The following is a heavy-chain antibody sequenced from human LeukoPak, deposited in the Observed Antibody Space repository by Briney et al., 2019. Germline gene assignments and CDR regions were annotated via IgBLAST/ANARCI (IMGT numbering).Heavy chain of an antibody. V-gene: IGHV4-39*01. CDR2: MFYSGST. D-gene: IGHD3-9*01. CDR1: GDSISSSYYY. Sequence: PSETLSLTCTVSGDSISSSYYYWGWIRQPPGGGLEWIGSMFYSGSTYYNPSLKSRVTISVDTSKNQFSLKLSSVTAADTAVYYCARQYSDILTGYHRGELYWYFDLWGRGTLVTVSS. CDR3: ARQYSDILTGYHRGELYWYFDL. J-gene: IGHJ2*01.